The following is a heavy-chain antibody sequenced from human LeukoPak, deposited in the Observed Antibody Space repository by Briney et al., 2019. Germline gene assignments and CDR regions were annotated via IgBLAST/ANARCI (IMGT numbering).Heavy chain of an antibody. CDR3: ARDYNYDSSAYDDTLDV. J-gene: IGHJ3*01. V-gene: IGHV1-69*05. CDR1: GGTFSSNG. D-gene: IGHD3-22*01. Sequence: ASVKVSCKASGGTFSSNGISWVRQAPGQGLEWMGGIIPIFHTTNYAQNFQDRLTITTDESTSTIYMELSSLRSDDTAVYYCARDYNYDSSAYDDTLDVWGQGTMVTVSS. CDR2: IIPIFHTT.